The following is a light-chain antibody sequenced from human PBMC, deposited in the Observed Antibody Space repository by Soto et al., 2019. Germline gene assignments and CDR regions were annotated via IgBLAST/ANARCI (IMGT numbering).Light chain of an antibody. V-gene: IGLV2-14*01. CDR3: SSYTSSSTL. J-gene: IGLJ1*01. Sequence: QSALTQPPSASGSPGQSVTISCTGSNNDIGGYTYVSWYQRHPGKAPKLMIYEVSDRPSGISSRFSGSKSGNTASLTISGLQTEDEADYYCSSYTSSSTLFGTGTKV. CDR1: NNDIGGYTY. CDR2: EVS.